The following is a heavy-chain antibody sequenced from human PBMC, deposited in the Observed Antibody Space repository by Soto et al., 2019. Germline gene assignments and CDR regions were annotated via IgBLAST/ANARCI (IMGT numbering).Heavy chain of an antibody. CDR2: IYWDDDE. Sequence: QITLKESGPTLVKPTQTLTLTCTVSGFSLTTDGVGVGWVRQPPGKALEWLTLIYWDDDERYSRSLQSRRTITRDTPRNKVVLKLTNVDPVDTTTYYCVRQDSRGRYFDFWGQGILVTVSS. CDR1: GFSLTTDGVG. D-gene: IGHD2-15*01. J-gene: IGHJ4*02. V-gene: IGHV2-5*02. CDR3: VRQDSRGRYFDF.